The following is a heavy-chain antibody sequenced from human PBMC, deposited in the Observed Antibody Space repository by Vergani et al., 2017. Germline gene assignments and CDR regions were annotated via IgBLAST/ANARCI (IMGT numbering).Heavy chain of an antibody. CDR3: ATRWGHSGEDY. Sequence: QVQLQESGPGLVKPSETLSLTCTVSGGSISSYYWSWIRQPPGKGLEWIGEINHSGSTNYNPSLKSRVTISVDTSKNQFSLKLSSVTAADTAVYYCATRWGHSGEDYWGQGTLVTVSS. CDR1: GGSISSYY. V-gene: IGHV4-34*01. D-gene: IGHD6-25*01. J-gene: IGHJ4*02. CDR2: INHSGST.